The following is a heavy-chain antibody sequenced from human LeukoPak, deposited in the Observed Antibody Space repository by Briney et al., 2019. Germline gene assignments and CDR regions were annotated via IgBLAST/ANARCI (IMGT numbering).Heavy chain of an antibody. Sequence: ASVKVSCKASGYTFTGYYMHWVRQAPGQGLEWMGRINPNGGGTNYAQKFQGRVTMTRDTSISTAYMELSRLRSDDTAVYYCARGNYGSGSYYPLWGQGTLVTVSS. CDR3: ARGNYGSGSYYPL. J-gene: IGHJ4*02. CDR1: GYTFTGYY. D-gene: IGHD3-10*01. V-gene: IGHV1-2*06. CDR2: INPNGGGT.